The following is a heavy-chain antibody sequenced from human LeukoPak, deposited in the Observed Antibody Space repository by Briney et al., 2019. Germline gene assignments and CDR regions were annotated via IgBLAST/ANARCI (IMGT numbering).Heavy chain of an antibody. J-gene: IGHJ4*02. CDR3: ARDLVQLWSKDY. Sequence: GGSLRLSCAASGFTFSNYELNWVRQAPGKGLEWGSYISSSGRNIYYADSVNGRFTISRDNAKNSLYLQMNSLRAEDTAVYYCARDLVQLWSKDYWGQGTLVTVSS. V-gene: IGHV3-48*03. CDR1: GFTFSNYE. D-gene: IGHD5-18*01. CDR2: ISSSGRNI.